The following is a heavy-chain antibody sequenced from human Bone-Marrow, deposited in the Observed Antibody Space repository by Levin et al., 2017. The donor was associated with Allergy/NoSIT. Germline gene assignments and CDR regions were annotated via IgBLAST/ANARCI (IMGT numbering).Heavy chain of an antibody. CDR3: AKPHKSYGSGSPSQSAFDI. CDR1: GFTFSSYG. Sequence: GGSLRLSCAASGFTFSSYGMHWVRQAPGKGLEWVAVISYDGSNKYYADSVKGRFTISRDNSKNTLYLQMNSLRAEDTAVYYCAKPHKSYGSGSPSQSAFDIWGQGTMVTVSS. J-gene: IGHJ3*02. V-gene: IGHV3-30*18. CDR2: ISYDGSNK. D-gene: IGHD3-10*01.